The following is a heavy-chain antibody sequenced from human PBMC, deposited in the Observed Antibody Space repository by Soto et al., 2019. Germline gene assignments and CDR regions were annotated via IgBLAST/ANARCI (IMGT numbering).Heavy chain of an antibody. CDR3: ARGIVGATLGRY. CDR2: IYYSGST. CDR1: GGPFNDYY. D-gene: IGHD1-26*01. J-gene: IGHJ4*02. Sequence: SETLSLTCAVYGGPFNDYYWNLIRQPPGKGLEWIGYIYYSGSTNYNPPLKSRVTISVDTSKNQFSLKLSSVTAADTAVYYCARGIVGATLGRYWGQGTLVTVSS. V-gene: IGHV4-59*01.